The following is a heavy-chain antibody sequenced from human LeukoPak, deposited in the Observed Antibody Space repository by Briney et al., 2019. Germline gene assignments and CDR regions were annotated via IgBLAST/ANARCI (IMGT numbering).Heavy chain of an antibody. V-gene: IGHV1-69*13. CDR3: ARVDSSGHPYYYYYMDV. Sequence: GASVKVSCKASGGTFSSYAISWVRQAPGQGLEWMGGIIPIFGTANYAQKFQGRVTITADESTSTAYMELSSLRSEDTAVYHCARVDSSGHPYYYYYMDVWGKGTTVTVSS. J-gene: IGHJ6*03. D-gene: IGHD6-19*01. CDR1: GGTFSSYA. CDR2: IIPIFGTA.